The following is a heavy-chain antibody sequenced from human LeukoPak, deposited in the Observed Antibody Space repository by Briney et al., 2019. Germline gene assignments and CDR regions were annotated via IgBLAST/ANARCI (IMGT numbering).Heavy chain of an antibody. CDR1: GFSFSDYY. CDR3: ARADSSSLFDY. CDR2: ISGSSGYT. J-gene: IGHJ4*02. V-gene: IGHV3-11*05. Sequence: PGGSLRLSCAASGFSFSDYYMTWTRQAPGKGLEWVSHISGSSGYTNYAESVKGRFTISRGNGKNSLYLRMDRLRPEDTAVYYCARADSSSLFDYWGQGALITVSS. D-gene: IGHD3-22*01.